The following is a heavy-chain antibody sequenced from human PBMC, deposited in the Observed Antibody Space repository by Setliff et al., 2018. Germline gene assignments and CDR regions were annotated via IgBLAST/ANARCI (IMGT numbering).Heavy chain of an antibody. CDR3: ARINFYVSSGYYYASDN. V-gene: IGHV1-46*01. CDR2: VNPGGLTS. D-gene: IGHD3-22*01. CDR1: GYFFTSHY. Sequence: ASVKVSCKTSGYFFTSHYMHWVRQAPGQGLEWMGIVNPGGLTSSSTQKFEGRVTMTRDTSTSTVYMELNSLTSDDTAVYYCARINFYVSSGYYYASDNWGQGTLVTVSS. J-gene: IGHJ4*02.